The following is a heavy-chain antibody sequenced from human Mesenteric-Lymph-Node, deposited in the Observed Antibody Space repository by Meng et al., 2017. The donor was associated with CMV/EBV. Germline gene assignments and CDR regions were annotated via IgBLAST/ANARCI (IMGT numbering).Heavy chain of an antibody. D-gene: IGHD4-23*01. V-gene: IGHV4-34*01. CDR1: GGFFSGYN. CDR2: INHSGST. Sequence: VQLTLGAARLLTPSESLALTCVGYGGFFSGYNWSWIRQPPGKGLEWIGEINHSGSTNYNPSLKSRVTISVDTSKNQFSLKLSSVTAADTAVYYCARHQRWLKSEGGFNYWGQGTLVTVSS. CDR3: ARHQRWLKSEGGFNY. J-gene: IGHJ4*02.